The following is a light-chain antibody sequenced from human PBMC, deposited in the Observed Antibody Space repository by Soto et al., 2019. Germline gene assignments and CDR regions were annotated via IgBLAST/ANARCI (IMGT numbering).Light chain of an antibody. Sequence: GDRVTITCRASQGIRSYLAWYQQRPGKAPELLIYGASTLRPGGASRFSGSGSGTEFTLTISSLQPEDFATYFCQKLNPSPPFFTFGPGTKVDIK. CDR2: GAS. V-gene: IGKV1-9*01. CDR3: QKLNPSPPFFT. CDR1: QGIRSY. J-gene: IGKJ3*01.